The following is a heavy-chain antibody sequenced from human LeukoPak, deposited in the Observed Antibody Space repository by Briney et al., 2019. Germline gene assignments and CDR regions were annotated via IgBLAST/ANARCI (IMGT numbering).Heavy chain of an antibody. Sequence: PGGSLRLSCAASGFTFSSYAMSWVRQAPAKGLEWVSAISGSGGSTYYADSVKGRFTISRDNSKNTLYLQMNSLRAEDTAVYYCASGELRYFDWLLPPIDYWGQGTLVTVSS. J-gene: IGHJ4*02. D-gene: IGHD3-9*01. CDR1: GFTFSSYA. V-gene: IGHV3-23*01. CDR2: ISGSGGST. CDR3: ASGELRYFDWLLPPIDY.